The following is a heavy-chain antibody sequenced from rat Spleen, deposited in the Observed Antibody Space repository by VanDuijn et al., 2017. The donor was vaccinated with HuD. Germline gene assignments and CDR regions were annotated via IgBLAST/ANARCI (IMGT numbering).Heavy chain of an antibody. V-gene: IGHV5S23*01. CDR3: ARFWGYPYYFDY. D-gene: IGHD3-8*01. Sequence: EVQLVESGGGLVQPGRSLKLSCAASGFTFSNYDMAWVRQAPTKGLEWIASISTGGGNTYYRDSGKGRFTISRDNAKNTQYLQMDSLRSEDTATYYCARFWGYPYYFDYWGQGVMVTVSS. CDR2: ISTGGGNT. J-gene: IGHJ2*01. CDR1: GFTFSNYD.